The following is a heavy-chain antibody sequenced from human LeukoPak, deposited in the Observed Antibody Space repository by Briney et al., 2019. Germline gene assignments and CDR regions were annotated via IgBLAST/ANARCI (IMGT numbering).Heavy chain of an antibody. V-gene: IGHV1-8*01. CDR3: ARVPWAYSTGSDYYYYYMDV. J-gene: IGHJ6*03. Sequence: RASVKVSCKASGYTFTSYDINWVRQATGQGLEWMGWMNPNSGNTGYAQKFQGRVTMTRNTSMSTAYMELSSLRSEDTAVYYCARVPWAYSTGSDYYYYYMDVWGKGTTVTVSS. D-gene: IGHD2-15*01. CDR2: MNPNSGNT. CDR1: GYTFTSYD.